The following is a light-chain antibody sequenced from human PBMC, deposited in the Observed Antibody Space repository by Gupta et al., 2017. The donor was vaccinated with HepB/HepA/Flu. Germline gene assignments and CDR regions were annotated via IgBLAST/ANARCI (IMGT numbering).Light chain of an antibody. CDR3: AAWDDSLNGVV. Sequence: SVLTQPPSASGPPGPRVTISCSGSSSNIGTNTVNWYQQLPGTAPKLLIYRNNQRPSGVPDRFSGSKSGTSASLAISGLQSEDEAHYYCAAWDDSLNGVVFGGGTKLTVL. J-gene: IGLJ2*01. V-gene: IGLV1-44*01. CDR1: SSNIGTNT. CDR2: RNN.